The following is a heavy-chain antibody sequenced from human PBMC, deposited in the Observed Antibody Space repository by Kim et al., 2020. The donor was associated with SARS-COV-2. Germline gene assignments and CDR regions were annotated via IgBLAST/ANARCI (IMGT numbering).Heavy chain of an antibody. D-gene: IGHD5-18*01. Sequence: SVKGRFTISRDNSKNTLYLQMNSLRAEDTAVYYCAKEGCYSYGRCDAFDIWGQGTMVTVSS. V-gene: IGHV3-23*01. J-gene: IGHJ3*02. CDR3: AKEGCYSYGRCDAFDI.